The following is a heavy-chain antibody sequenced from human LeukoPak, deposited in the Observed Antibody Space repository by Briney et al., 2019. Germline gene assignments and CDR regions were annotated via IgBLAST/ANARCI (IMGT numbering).Heavy chain of an antibody. V-gene: IGHV3-23*01. CDR2: ISGSGGGK. CDR1: GFTFSTYA. CDR3: GKDNADYPIYYFDS. D-gene: IGHD3-16*01. J-gene: IGHJ4*02. Sequence: GGSLRLSCAASGFTFSTYAMNWVRQAPGKGLEWVSGISGSGGGKFYADSVKGRFTISRDKSKSTLYLQMNSLKAEDAAVYYCGKDNADYPIYYFDSWGQGTLVTVSS.